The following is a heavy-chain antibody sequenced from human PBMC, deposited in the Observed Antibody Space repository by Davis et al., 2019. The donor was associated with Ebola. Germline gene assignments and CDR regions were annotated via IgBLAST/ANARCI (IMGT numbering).Heavy chain of an antibody. CDR2: IRYDGSNK. V-gene: IGHV3-33*01. CDR1: GFPFIIFR. J-gene: IGHJ4*02. Sequence: PGGSLRPSCPPSGFPFIIFRMPWVRQAPGKGLERVAVIRYDGSNKYYADSVKGRFTISRDNSKNTLYLQMNSLRAEDTAVYYCAREGKYRDESRTFDYWGQGTLVTVSS. CDR3: AREGKYRDESRTFDY. D-gene: IGHD2-2*01.